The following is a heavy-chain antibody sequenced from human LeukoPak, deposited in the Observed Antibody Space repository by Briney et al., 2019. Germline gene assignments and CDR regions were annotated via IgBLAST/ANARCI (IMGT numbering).Heavy chain of an antibody. CDR1: GLTFSSYA. CDR2: VSYDGSNK. D-gene: IGHD6-19*01. CDR3: ARSGIAVAGTNY. J-gene: IGHJ4*02. Sequence: GGSLRLSCAASGLTFSSYAMHWVRQAPGKGLEWVAVVSYDGSNKYYTDSVKGRFTISRDNSKNTLYLQMNSLRAEDTAVYYCARSGIAVAGTNYWGQGTLVTVSS. V-gene: IGHV3-30*04.